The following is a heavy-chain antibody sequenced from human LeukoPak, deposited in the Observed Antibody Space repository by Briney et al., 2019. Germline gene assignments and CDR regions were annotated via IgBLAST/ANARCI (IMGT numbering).Heavy chain of an antibody. CDR3: ARDRLAVAGQEGFDY. V-gene: IGHV1-18*01. J-gene: IGHJ4*02. CDR1: GYTFTSYG. Sequence: ASEKVSCKASGYTFTSYGISWVRQAPGQGLEWMGWISAYNGNTNYAQKLQGRVTMTTDTSTSTAYMELRSLRSDDTAVYYCARDRLAVAGQEGFDYWGQGTLVTVSS. CDR2: ISAYNGNT. D-gene: IGHD6-19*01.